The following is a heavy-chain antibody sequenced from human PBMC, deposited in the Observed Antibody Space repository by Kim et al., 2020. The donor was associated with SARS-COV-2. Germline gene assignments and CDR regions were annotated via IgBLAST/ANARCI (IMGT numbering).Heavy chain of an antibody. CDR2: ISWDSGSI. V-gene: IGHV3-9*01. Sequence: GGSLRLSCAASGFTFDDYAMHWVRQAPGKGLEWVSGISWDSGSIGYADSVKGRFTISRDNAKNSLYLQMNSLRAEDTAVYYCANVRQNRGYLGQGTLVTV. CDR1: GFTFDDYA. D-gene: IGHD6-6*01. J-gene: IGHJ4*02. CDR3: ANVRQNRGY.